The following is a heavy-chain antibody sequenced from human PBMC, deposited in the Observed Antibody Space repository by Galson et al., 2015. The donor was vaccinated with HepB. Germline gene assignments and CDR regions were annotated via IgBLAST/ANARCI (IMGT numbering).Heavy chain of an antibody. J-gene: IGHJ4*02. Sequence: SVKVSCKVSGYTLTELSMHWVRQAPGKGLEWMGGFDPEDGETIYAQKFQGRVTITADKSTSTAYMELSSLRSEDTAVYYCARAGYGLDYYDSSREFDYWGQGTLVTVSS. D-gene: IGHD3-22*01. V-gene: IGHV1-24*01. CDR2: FDPEDGET. CDR1: GYTLTELS. CDR3: ARAGYGLDYYDSSREFDY.